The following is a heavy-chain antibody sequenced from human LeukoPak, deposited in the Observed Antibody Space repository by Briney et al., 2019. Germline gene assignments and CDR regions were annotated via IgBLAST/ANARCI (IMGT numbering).Heavy chain of an antibody. CDR1: GYTFTSYD. V-gene: IGHV1-2*02. D-gene: IGHD3-3*01. Sequence: GASVKVSCKASGYTFTSYDMHWVRQAPGQGLEWVGLINPNSGGKNYAEKFQGRFTMTRDKSNSTVYMELSRLRADDTAVYYCARGSRRDVWSVYSYVDYWGQGTLVTVSS. J-gene: IGHJ4*02. CDR2: INPNSGGK. CDR3: ARGSRRDVWSVYSYVDY.